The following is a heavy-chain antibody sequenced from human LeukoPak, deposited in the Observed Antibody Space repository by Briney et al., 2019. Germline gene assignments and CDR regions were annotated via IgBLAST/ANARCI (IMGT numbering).Heavy chain of an antibody. V-gene: IGHV3-66*01. J-gene: IGHJ4*02. CDR2: IYTGGST. CDR3: ARSGYRSGWN. CDR1: GFTVSTND. D-gene: IGHD6-19*01. Sequence: GGSLRLSCAASGFTVSTNDMSWVRQVSGKGLEWVSVIYTGGSTNHADSVKGRFTISRDNSKNMLYLQMNSLRAEDTAVYYCARSGYRSGWNWGQGTLVTVSS.